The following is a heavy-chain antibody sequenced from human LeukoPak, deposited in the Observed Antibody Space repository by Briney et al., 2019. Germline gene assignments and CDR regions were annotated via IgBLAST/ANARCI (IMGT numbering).Heavy chain of an antibody. CDR2: LDPEDGET. V-gene: IGHV1-24*01. CDR3: ATGVYGGPYYFDY. Sequence: ASVKVSCKVSGYTLTELSMHWVRQAPGKGLEWMGGLDPEDGETIYAQKFQGRVTMTEDTSTDTAYMELSSLRSEDTAVYYCATGVYGGPYYFDYWGQGTLVTVSS. J-gene: IGHJ4*02. CDR1: GYTLTELS. D-gene: IGHD4-23*01.